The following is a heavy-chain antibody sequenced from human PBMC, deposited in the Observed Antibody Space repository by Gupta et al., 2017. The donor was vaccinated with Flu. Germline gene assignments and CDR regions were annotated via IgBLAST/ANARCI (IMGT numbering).Heavy chain of an antibody. CDR3: VKDRGQSIAARPEDVFDI. CDR2: ISWSSNTI. J-gene: IGHJ3*02. Sequence: KGLEWVSGISWSSNTIGYADSVKGRFTISRDNAKNSLYLQMNSLRAEDTALYYCVKDRGQSIAARPEDVFDIWGQGTMVTVSS. D-gene: IGHD6-6*01. V-gene: IGHV3-9*01.